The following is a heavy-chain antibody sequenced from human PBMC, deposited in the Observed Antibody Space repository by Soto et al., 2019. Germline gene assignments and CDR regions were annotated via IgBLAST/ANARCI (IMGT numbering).Heavy chain of an antibody. D-gene: IGHD2-2*02. V-gene: IGHV3-30*18. CDR3: AKDRYCSSTSCYSDYYYYGMDA. J-gene: IGHJ6*02. CDR2: ISYDGSNK. Sequence: PGGSLRLSCAASGFTFSSYGMHWVRQAPGKGLEWVAVISYDGSNKYYADSVKGRFTISRDNSKNTLYLQMNSLRAEDTAVYYCAKDRYCSSTSCYSDYYYYGMDAWGQGTTVTVSS. CDR1: GFTFSSYG.